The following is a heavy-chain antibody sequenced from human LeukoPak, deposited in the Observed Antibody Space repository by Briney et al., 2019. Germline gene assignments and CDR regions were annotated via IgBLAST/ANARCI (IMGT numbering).Heavy chain of an antibody. V-gene: IGHV1-8*01. J-gene: IGHJ3*02. CDR3: ARATAASDAFDI. CDR2: MNPNSGNT. CDR1: GYTFTSYD. Sequence: ASVKVSCKASGYTFTSYDINWVRQATGQGLEWMGWMNPNSGNTGYAQKFQGRVTMTRNTSISTAYMELSSLRSDDTAVYYCARATAASDAFDIWGQGTMVTVSS. D-gene: IGHD6-13*01.